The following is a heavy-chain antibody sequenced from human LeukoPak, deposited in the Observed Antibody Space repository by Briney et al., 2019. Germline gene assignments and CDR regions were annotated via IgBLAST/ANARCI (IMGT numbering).Heavy chain of an antibody. CDR3: ARDRAMADY. D-gene: IGHD5-18*01. J-gene: IGHJ4*02. CDR2: INTGNGNT. Sequence: ASVKVSCKASGYIFSSYPIHWVRQAPGQRLEWMGWINTGNGNTKYSQRFEGRVTVTTDTSAAAAYMELSSLRSEDTAVYYCARDRAMADYWGQGTLVTVSS. CDR1: GYIFSSYP. V-gene: IGHV1-3*04.